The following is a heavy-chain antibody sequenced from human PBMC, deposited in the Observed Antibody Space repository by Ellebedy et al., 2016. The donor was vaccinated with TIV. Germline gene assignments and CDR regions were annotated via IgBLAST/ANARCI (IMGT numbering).Heavy chain of an antibody. CDR3: ARDLGGSGWSGAGIDY. CDR2: ISSSSSYI. J-gene: IGHJ4*02. CDR1: GFTFSSYS. Sequence: PGGSLRLSCAASGFTFSSYSMNWVRQAPGKGLEWVSSISSSSSYIYYADSVKGRFTISRDNAKNSLYLQMNSLRAEDTAVYYCARDLGGSGWSGAGIDYWGQGTLVTVSS. V-gene: IGHV3-21*01. D-gene: IGHD6-19*01.